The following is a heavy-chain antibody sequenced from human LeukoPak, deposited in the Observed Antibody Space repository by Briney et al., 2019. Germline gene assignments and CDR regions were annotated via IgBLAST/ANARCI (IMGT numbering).Heavy chain of an antibody. V-gene: IGHV3-7*01. J-gene: IGHJ6*03. D-gene: IGHD6-19*01. CDR3: AREGSDWNYYYYMDV. CDR1: GFTFSSYW. Sequence: GGSLRLSCAASGFTFSSYWMTWVRQAPGKGLEWVANIKQDGSEKYYVDSVKGRFTISRDNAKNSLYLQMNSLRAEDTAVYYCAREGSDWNYYYYMDVWGKGTTVTISS. CDR2: IKQDGSEK.